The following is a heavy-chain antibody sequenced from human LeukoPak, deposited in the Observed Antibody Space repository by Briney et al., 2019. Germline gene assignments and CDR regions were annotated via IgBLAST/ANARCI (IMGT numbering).Heavy chain of an antibody. V-gene: IGHV3-21*01. CDR2: ISSSSIYL. CDR1: GFTFSTYS. J-gene: IGHJ4*02. CDR3: ARSRTTVTKDALDY. D-gene: IGHD4-17*01. Sequence: AGSLRLSCAASGFTFSTYSMNWVRQAPGKGLEWVSSISSSSIYLYYANSVKGRFTISRDNADNYLYLQMNSLRAEDTAVYYCARSRTTVTKDALDYWGQGTLVTVSS.